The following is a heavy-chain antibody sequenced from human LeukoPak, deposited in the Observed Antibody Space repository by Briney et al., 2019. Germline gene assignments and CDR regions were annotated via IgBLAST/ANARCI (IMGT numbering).Heavy chain of an antibody. J-gene: IGHJ4*02. Sequence: GASVKVSCKASGYTFTSYDINWVRQATGQGLEWMGWMNPNSGNTSYAQKFQCRVTMTRTTSISTAYMELSSLRSEDTAVYYCARAPKRLATVTTYYYFDYWGQGTLVTVSS. CDR1: GYTFTSYD. D-gene: IGHD4-17*01. V-gene: IGHV1-8*01. CDR2: MNPNSGNT. CDR3: ARAPKRLATVTTYYYFDY.